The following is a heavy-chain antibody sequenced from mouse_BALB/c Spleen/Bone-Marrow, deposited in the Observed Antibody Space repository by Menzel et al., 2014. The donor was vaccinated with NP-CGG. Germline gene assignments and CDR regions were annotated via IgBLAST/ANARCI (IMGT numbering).Heavy chain of an antibody. Sequence: EVKVVESGGGLVQPGGSLKLSCAASGFDFSGFWMGWVRQAPGKGLEWIGEINPDSSTINYTPSLKDRFIISRDNAKNTLYPQMSKVRSEDTALYYGGRLGYYRGFAYWGQGTLVTVSA. CDR1: GFDFSGFW. D-gene: IGHD2-3*01. CDR2: INPDSSTI. J-gene: IGHJ3*01. CDR3: GRLGYYRGFAY. V-gene: IGHV4-1*02.